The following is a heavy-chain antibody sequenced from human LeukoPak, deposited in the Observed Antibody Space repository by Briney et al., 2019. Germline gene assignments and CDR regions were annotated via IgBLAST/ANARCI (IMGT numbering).Heavy chain of an antibody. J-gene: IGHJ5*02. CDR2: ISYDGSNI. V-gene: IGHV3-30*04. CDR3: ARSLWSQIKYCRNGVCYNWFDP. CDR1: GFTFSSYV. D-gene: IGHD2-8*01. Sequence: GGSLRLSCAASGFTFSSYVMHWVRQAPGKGLEWVAVISYDGSNIFYADSVKGRFTISRDNSKNTLYLQMNSLRHEDTAVYYCARSLWSQIKYCRNGVCYNWFDPWGQGTLVTVSS.